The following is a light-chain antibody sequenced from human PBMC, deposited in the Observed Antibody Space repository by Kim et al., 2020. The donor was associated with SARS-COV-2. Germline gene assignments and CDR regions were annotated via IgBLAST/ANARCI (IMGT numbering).Light chain of an antibody. CDR3: AAWDDSLSGPM. J-gene: IGLJ7*01. CDR2: RNN. V-gene: IGLV1-47*01. Sequence: QSVLTQPPSASGTPWQRVTISCSGSSSNIGSNYVYWYQQLPGTAPKLLIYRNNQRPSGVPDRFSGSKSGTSASLAISGLRSEDEADYYCAAWDDSLSGPMFGGGTQLTVL. CDR1: SSNIGSNY.